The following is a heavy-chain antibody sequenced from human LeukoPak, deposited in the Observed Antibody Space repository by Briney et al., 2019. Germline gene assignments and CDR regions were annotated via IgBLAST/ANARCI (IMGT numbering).Heavy chain of an antibody. CDR3: ARGFSWCEVPHWFDP. D-gene: IGHD6-13*01. Sequence: GASVKVSCKASGYTFTSYGISWVRQAPGQGLEWMGWISAYNGNTNYAQKLQGRVTMTTDTSTSTAYMELRSLRSDDTAVYYCARGFSWCEVPHWFDPWGQGTLVTVSS. V-gene: IGHV1-18*01. CDR2: ISAYNGNT. J-gene: IGHJ5*02. CDR1: GYTFTSYG.